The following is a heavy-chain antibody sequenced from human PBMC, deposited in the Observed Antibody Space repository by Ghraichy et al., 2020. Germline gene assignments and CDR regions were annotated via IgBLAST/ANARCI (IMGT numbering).Heavy chain of an antibody. Sequence: GGSLRLSCAASGFTFSSYAMHWVRQAPGKGLEWVAVISYDGSNKYYADSVKGRFTISRDNSKNTLYLQMNSLRAEDTAVYYCARDRGDYSGYDLDKSPGWWFDPWGQGTLVTVSS. CDR1: GFTFSSYA. J-gene: IGHJ5*02. CDR3: ARDRGDYSGYDLDKSPGWWFDP. V-gene: IGHV3-30-3*01. CDR2: ISYDGSNK. D-gene: IGHD5-12*01.